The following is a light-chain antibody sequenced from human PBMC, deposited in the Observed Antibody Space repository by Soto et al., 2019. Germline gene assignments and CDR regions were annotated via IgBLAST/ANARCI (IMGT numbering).Light chain of an antibody. CDR1: QRFRGR. CDR2: DAY. Sequence: VLHKPANTLAFSPGERAPLSCRASQRFRGRLPWYQQQPPHAPRLLIYDAYNLATGSPPRISGSGCATAFTLTISSLQPEDDTGDYCQQPQMRPITFCQGSSL. CDR3: QQPQMRPIT. V-gene: IGKV3-11*01. J-gene: IGKJ5*01.